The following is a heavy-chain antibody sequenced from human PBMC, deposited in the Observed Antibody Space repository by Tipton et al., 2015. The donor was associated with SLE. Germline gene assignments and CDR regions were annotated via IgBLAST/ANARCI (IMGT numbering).Heavy chain of an antibody. Sequence: QVQLVQSGAEMKKPGASVKVSCKTSGFSFTSYGITWVRQAPGQGLEWMGWISAYNGNTNYAQKLQGRVTMTTDTSTSTAYMELRSLRSDDTAVYYCARGRTRTNWFDPWGQGTLVTVSS. V-gene: IGHV1-18*04. CDR2: ISAYNGNT. CDR3: ARGRTRTNWFDP. J-gene: IGHJ5*02. D-gene: IGHD2-2*01. CDR1: GFSFTSYG.